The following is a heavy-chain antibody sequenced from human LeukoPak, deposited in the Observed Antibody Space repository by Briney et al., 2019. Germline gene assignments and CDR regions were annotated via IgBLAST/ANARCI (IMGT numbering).Heavy chain of an antibody. CDR1: GFTFSYYA. CDR3: VKETFTVTSPFDY. V-gene: IGHV3-64D*09. D-gene: IGHD3-16*01. J-gene: IGHJ4*02. CDR2: INSNGAST. Sequence: PGRSLRLSCSASGFTFSYYAMHWVRQTPGKGLEYVSAINSNGASTYYADSVRGRFTISRDNSRNTLYLQMGSLRAEDTAVYYCVKETFTVTSPFDYWGQGTLVTVSS.